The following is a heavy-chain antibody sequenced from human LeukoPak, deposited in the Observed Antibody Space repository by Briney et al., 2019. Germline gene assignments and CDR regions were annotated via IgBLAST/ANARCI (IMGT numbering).Heavy chain of an antibody. J-gene: IGHJ5*02. CDR1: GFTFSSFW. CDR2: INSVGSST. D-gene: IGHD6-19*01. CDR3: ARERTSGWDAFDT. V-gene: IGHV3-74*01. Sequence: PGGSLRLSCAAPGFTFSSFWMHWVRQAPGKGLVWVSRINSVGSSTSYADSVKGRFTISRDNAKNTLYLQMNSLRAEDTAVYYCARERTSGWDAFDTWGQGTLVTVSS.